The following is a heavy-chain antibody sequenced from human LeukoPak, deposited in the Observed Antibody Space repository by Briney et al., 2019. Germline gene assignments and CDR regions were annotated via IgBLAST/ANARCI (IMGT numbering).Heavy chain of an antibody. CDR2: INSDGSNT. J-gene: IGHJ3*02. CDR1: GFTFSIYW. CDR3: ARDVVLSGTDAFDI. V-gene: IGHV3-74*01. D-gene: IGHD2-15*01. Sequence: GGSLRLSCTASGFTFSIYWMHWVRQAPGKGLVWVSRINSDGSNTIYADSVKDRFTMSRDNAKNTLYLEMNSLRAEDTAVYYCARDVVLSGTDAFDIWGQGTRVSVSS.